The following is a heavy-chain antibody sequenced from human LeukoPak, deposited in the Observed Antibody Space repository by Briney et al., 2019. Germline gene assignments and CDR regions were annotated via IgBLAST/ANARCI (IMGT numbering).Heavy chain of an antibody. Sequence: ASVKVSCKASGYTFTNYDINWVRQATGQGLEWMGWMNPNSGNTGYAQKFQGRVTITRNTSISTAYMELSSLRSADTAVYYCARDMDSGPDFFDYWGLGTLVTVSS. CDR2: MNPNSGNT. D-gene: IGHD1-26*01. CDR3: ARDMDSGPDFFDY. J-gene: IGHJ4*02. CDR1: GYTFTNYD. V-gene: IGHV1-8*03.